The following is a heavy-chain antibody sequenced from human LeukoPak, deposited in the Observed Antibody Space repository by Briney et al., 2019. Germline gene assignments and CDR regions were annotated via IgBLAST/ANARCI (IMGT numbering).Heavy chain of an antibody. Sequence: SETLSLTCTVSGGSISSSSYYWGWIRQPPGKGLEWIGSIYYSGSTNYNPSLKSRVTISVDTSKNQFSLKLSSVTAADTAVYYCARGTVTTVTHLFDYWGQGTLVTVSS. V-gene: IGHV4-39*07. CDR1: GGSISSSSYY. CDR2: IYYSGST. J-gene: IGHJ4*02. D-gene: IGHD4-11*01. CDR3: ARGTVTTVTHLFDY.